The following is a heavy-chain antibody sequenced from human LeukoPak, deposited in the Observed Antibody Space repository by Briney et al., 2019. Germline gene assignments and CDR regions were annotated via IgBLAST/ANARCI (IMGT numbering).Heavy chain of an antibody. J-gene: IGHJ4*02. CDR2: INPNSGGT. Sequence: ASVKVSCKASGYTFTAYYMHWVRQAPGQGLEWMGWINPNSGGTNYAQKFQGRVTMTTDTSTSTAYMELRSLRSDDTAVYYCARASRGGSLFHYQTYYFDYWGQGTLVTVSS. CDR3: ARASRGGSLFHYQTYYFDY. V-gene: IGHV1-2*02. CDR1: GYTFTAYY. D-gene: IGHD5-24*01.